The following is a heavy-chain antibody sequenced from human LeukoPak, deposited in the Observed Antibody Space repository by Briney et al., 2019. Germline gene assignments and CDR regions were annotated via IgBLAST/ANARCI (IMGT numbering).Heavy chain of an antibody. CDR1: GFTFSSYA. CDR3: AKGSAYYDSSGSGTLDY. V-gene: IGHV3-30*18. J-gene: IGHJ4*02. CDR2: ISYDGSNK. Sequence: GGSLRLSCAASGFTFSSYAMSWVRQAPGKGLEWVAVISYDGSNKYYADSVKGRFTISRDNSKNTLYLQMNSLRAEDTAVYYCAKGSAYYDSSGSGTLDYWGQGTLVTVSS. D-gene: IGHD3-22*01.